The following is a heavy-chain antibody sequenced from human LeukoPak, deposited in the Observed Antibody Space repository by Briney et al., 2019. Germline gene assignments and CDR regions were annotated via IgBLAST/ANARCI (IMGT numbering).Heavy chain of an antibody. V-gene: IGHV4-34*01. J-gene: IGHJ3*02. Sequence: SETLSLTCAVYGGSFSGYYWSWIRQPPGKGLEWIGEINHSGSTNYNPSLKSRVTIPVDTSKNQFSLKLSSVTAADTAVYYCAREAVANSRKGAFDIWGQGTMVTVSS. CDR3: AREAVANSRKGAFDI. CDR2: INHSGST. CDR1: GGSFSGYY. D-gene: IGHD6-19*01.